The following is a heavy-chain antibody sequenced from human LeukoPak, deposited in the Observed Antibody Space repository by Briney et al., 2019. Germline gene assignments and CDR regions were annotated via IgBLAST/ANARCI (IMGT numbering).Heavy chain of an antibody. CDR1: GYSISSGYY. J-gene: IGHJ4*02. D-gene: IGHD3-9*01. CDR2: IYHSGST. V-gene: IGHV4-38-2*02. Sequence: SETLSLTCTVSGYSISSGYYWGWIRQPPGKGLEWIGSIYHSGSTNYNPSLKSRVTISVDTSKNQLSLKLSSVTAADTAVYYCARGYFDWLPDYWGQGTLVTVSS. CDR3: ARGYFDWLPDY.